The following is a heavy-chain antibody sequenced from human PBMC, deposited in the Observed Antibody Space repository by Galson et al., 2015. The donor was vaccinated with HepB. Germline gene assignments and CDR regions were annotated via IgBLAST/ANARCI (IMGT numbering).Heavy chain of an antibody. CDR3: ARLDCSSTSCPAYYYYMDV. Sequence: SLRLSCAASGFTFSSYSMNWVRQAPGKGLEWVSSISSSSSYIYYADSVKGRFTISRDNAKNSLYLQMNSLRAEDTAVYYCARLDCSSTSCPAYYYYMDVWGKGTTVTVSS. CDR1: GFTFSSYS. V-gene: IGHV3-21*01. CDR2: ISSSSSYI. D-gene: IGHD2-2*01. J-gene: IGHJ6*03.